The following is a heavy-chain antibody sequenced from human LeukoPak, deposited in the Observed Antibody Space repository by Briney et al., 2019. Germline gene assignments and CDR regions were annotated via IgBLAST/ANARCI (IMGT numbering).Heavy chain of an antibody. CDR3: ARGYDIDV. CDR1: GGSFSGYY. J-gene: IGHJ6*02. V-gene: IGHV4-34*01. Sequence: SETLSLTCAVYGGSFSGYYWSWIRQPPGKGLEWIGEINHSGSTNYNPSLKSRVTMSVDTSKNQFSLKLSSVTAADTALFFCARGYDIDVWGQGTRSPSP. CDR2: INHSGST.